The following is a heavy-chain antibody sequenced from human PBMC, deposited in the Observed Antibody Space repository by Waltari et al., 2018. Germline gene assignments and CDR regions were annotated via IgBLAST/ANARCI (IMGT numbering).Heavy chain of an antibody. D-gene: IGHD3-10*01. CDR2: VYVGRTT. V-gene: IGHV4-61*02. CDR1: GAPISSGFYH. CDR3: ARYYPSGKDYSDV. J-gene: IGHJ6*03. Sequence: QVQLQESGPGLVKPPQTLSLTCSVSGAPISSGFYHGSWIRQPAGKGLVWIGRVYVGRTTAYHPSLSSRVTISLDTSRSRFSLELTSVTAADTAIYYCARYYPSGKDYSDVGGKGTTVSVSS.